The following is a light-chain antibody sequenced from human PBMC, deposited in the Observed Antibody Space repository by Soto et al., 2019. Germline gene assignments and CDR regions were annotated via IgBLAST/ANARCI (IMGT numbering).Light chain of an antibody. CDR3: QQYGSSPWT. J-gene: IGKJ1*01. CDR2: GAS. CDR1: QSVSSN. V-gene: IGKV3-15*01. Sequence: EIVMTQSPATLSVSPGERATLSCRASQSVSSNLAWYQQKPGQAPRLLIYGASTRESGIPARFSGSGSGTEFTLTISSLQPEDFAVYYCQQYGSSPWTFGQGTQVDIK.